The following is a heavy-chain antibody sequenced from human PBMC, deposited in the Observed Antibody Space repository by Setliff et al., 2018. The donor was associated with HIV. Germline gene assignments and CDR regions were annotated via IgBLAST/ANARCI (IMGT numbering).Heavy chain of an antibody. Sequence: SLTCTVSGGSISSHYWSWIRQPPLKGLEWIGYIYNSGSTYYSPSLQSRLTISVDTSKNQFSLKLSSVTAADTAVYYCARVVNHYDSSGYRGFDIWGQGTKVTVSS. CDR1: GGSISSHY. D-gene: IGHD3-22*01. CDR3: ARVVNHYDSSGYRGFDI. J-gene: IGHJ3*02. CDR2: IYNSGST. V-gene: IGHV4-59*11.